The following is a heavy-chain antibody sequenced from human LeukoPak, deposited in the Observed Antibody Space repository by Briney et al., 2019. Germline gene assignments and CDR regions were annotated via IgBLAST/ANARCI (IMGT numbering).Heavy chain of an antibody. J-gene: IGHJ3*01. CDR1: GFTFSSYA. CDR3: AKEGDGYH. CDR2: IRWDGGST. D-gene: IGHD5-24*01. V-gene: IGHV3-43*01. Sequence: GGSLRLSCAASGFTFSSYAMHWVRQAPGKGLEWVSLIRWDGGSTYYADSVKGRFTISRDNSKNSLYLQMSSLRTEDTALYYCAKEGDGYHWGQGTMVTVSS.